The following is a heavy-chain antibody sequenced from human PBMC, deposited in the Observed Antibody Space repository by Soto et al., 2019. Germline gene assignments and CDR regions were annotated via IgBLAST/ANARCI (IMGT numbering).Heavy chain of an antibody. D-gene: IGHD3-3*01. Sequence: GGSLRLSCAASGFTFSDYYMSWIRQAPGKGPEWVSYISSSGSTIYYADSVKGRFTISRDNAKNSLHLQMNSLRAEDTAVYYCASGRVLRFLEWSHKWGYYGMDVWGQGTTVTVSS. CDR1: GFTFSDYY. CDR3: ASGRVLRFLEWSHKWGYYGMDV. V-gene: IGHV3-11*01. CDR2: ISSSGSTI. J-gene: IGHJ6*02.